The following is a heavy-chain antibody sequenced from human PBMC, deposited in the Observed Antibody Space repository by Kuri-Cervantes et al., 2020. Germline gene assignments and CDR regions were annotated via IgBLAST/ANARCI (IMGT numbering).Heavy chain of an antibody. CDR3: ARRYCSESCTYYYYMDV. D-gene: IGHD2-15*01. Sequence: GESLKISCAVSGFNRLNFNAYGMHWVRQAPGKGLEWVSYISSSGSTIYYADSVKGRFTISRDNAKNSLYLQMNSLRAEDTAVYYCARRYCSESCTYYYYMDVWGKGTTVTVSS. V-gene: IGHV3-48*04. CDR2: ISSSGSTI. CDR1: GFNRLNFNAYG. J-gene: IGHJ6*03.